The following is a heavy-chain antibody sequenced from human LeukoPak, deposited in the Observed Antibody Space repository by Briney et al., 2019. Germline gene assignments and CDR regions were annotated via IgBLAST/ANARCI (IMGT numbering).Heavy chain of an antibody. CDR1: GFTFSSHA. Sequence: GGSLRLSCAASGFTFSSHAMSWVRQAPGKGLEWVSSIGGSGKNTFYADAVKGRFTISRDNSKDTLYLQMNSMRAEDTAVYYCAKDLETINPTMDWGQGTLVTVSS. J-gene: IGHJ4*02. D-gene: IGHD3-10*01. CDR3: AKDLETINPTMD. CDR2: IGGSGKNT. V-gene: IGHV3-23*01.